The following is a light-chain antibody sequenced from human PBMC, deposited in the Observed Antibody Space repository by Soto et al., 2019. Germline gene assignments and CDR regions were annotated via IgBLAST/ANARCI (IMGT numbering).Light chain of an antibody. J-gene: IGKJ1*01. Sequence: EVVLTQSPATLSVSPGDRATLSCRASQDIGSAVAWYHQRSGQAPRLLIFDASIRVPTTPARFSGSVSGTEFTLTISSLGSEDFAVYFCQQYGDRPRTFGQGTKVEIK. V-gene: IGKV3-15*01. CDR1: QDIGSA. CDR3: QQYGDRPRT. CDR2: DAS.